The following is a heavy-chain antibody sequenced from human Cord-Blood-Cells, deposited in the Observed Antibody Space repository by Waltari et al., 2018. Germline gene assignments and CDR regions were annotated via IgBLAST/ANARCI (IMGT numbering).Heavy chain of an antibody. V-gene: IGHV3-30*18. J-gene: IGHJ4*02. CDR2: ISYDGSKK. CDR3: AKQGAARHYFDY. Sequence: QVQLVESGGGVVQPGRSLRLSCAAAGFTFSSYGLHCVRQAPGKGLEWVAVISYDGSKKYYADSVKGRFTISRDNSKNTLYLQMNSLRAEDTAVYYCAKQGAARHYFDYWGQGTLVTVSS. CDR1: GFTFSSYG. D-gene: IGHD6-6*01.